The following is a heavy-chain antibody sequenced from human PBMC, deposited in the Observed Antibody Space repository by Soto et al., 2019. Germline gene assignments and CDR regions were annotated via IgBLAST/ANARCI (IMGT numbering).Heavy chain of an antibody. CDR3: AKDSEQWLVTGVEVS. Sequence: EVQLVESGGGLVQPGRSLRLSCAASGFTFDDFAMHWVRQAPGKGLEWVAGINWRSDDRVYADSVKGRFTIFRDNAKNTLYLQMNSLRIEDTALYYCAKDSEQWLVTGVEVSWGQGTLVTVST. D-gene: IGHD6-19*01. J-gene: IGHJ4*02. CDR1: GFTFDDFA. CDR2: INWRSDDR. V-gene: IGHV3-9*01.